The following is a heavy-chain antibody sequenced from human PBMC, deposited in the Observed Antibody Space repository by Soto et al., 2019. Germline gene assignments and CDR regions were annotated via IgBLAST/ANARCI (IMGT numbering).Heavy chain of an antibody. CDR2: ISSSSSYI. CDR1: GFTFSSYS. V-gene: IGHV3-21*01. J-gene: IGHJ4*02. CDR3: ARQTYYYDSSGYYYVDY. Sequence: EVPLVESGGGLVKPGGSLRLSCAASGFTFSSYSMNWVRQAPGKGLEWVSSISSSSSYIYYADSVKGRFTISRDNAKNSLYLQMNSLRAEDTAVYYCARQTYYYDSSGYYYVDYWGQGTLVTVSS. D-gene: IGHD3-22*01.